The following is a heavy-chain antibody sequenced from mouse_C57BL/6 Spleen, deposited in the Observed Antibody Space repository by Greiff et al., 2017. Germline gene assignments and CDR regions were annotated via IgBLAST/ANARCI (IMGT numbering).Heavy chain of an antibody. D-gene: IGHD2-1*01. CDR2: IDPNSGGT. V-gene: IGHV1-72*01. CDR3: ASGGGYGNYLEFAY. J-gene: IGHJ3*01. Sequence: QVHVKQPGAELVKPGASVKLSCKASGYTFTSYWMHWVKQRPGRGLEWIGRIDPNSGGTKYNEKFKSKATLTVDKPSSTAYMQLSSLTSEDSAVYYCASGGGYGNYLEFAYWGQGTLVTVSA. CDR1: GYTFTSYW.